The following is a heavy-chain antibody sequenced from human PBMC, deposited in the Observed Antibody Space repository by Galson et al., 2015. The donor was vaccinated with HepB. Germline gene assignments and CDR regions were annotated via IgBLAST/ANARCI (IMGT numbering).Heavy chain of an antibody. D-gene: IGHD2-15*01. V-gene: IGHV3-7*01. J-gene: IGHJ4*02. CDR1: GFSFSYYW. CDR2: IKQDGSEK. Sequence: LRLSCAASGFSFSYYWMSWVRPAPGKGLEWVANIKQDGSEKYYVDSVKGRFTISRDNAKNSLYLQMNSLRAEDTAVYYCARSRGCGDGSCDNFDYWGQGTPVTVSP. CDR3: ARSRGCGDGSCDNFDY.